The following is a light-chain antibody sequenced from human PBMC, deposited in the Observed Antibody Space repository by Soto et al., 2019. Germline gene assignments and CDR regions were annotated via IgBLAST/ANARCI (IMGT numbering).Light chain of an antibody. V-gene: IGKV3-20*01. J-gene: IGKJ1*01. CDR1: QSVSSSY. Sequence: EIVLTQSPGTLSLSPGERATLSCRASQSVSSSYLAWYQQKPGQAPRLLIYGASSRATGIPDRFSGSGSVTDFTLTISRVEPEDFAVYYCQQYGSSPWTFGQGTKVEIK. CDR3: QQYGSSPWT. CDR2: GAS.